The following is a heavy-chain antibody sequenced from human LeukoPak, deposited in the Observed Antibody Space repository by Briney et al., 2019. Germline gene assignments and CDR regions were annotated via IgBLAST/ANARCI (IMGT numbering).Heavy chain of an antibody. Sequence: GGSLRLSCAASGFTFSSNGMSWVRQAPGKGLEWVSAISGTGDRTFYANSVQGRFTISRDNSKNSLSLQMNSLRAEDTAVYYCAKTPAPQYGYSSSWYTPVLEYFDYWGQGTLVTVSS. CDR3: AKTPAPQYGYSSSWYTPVLEYFDY. CDR1: GFTFSSNG. V-gene: IGHV3-23*01. J-gene: IGHJ4*02. CDR2: ISGTGDRT. D-gene: IGHD6-13*01.